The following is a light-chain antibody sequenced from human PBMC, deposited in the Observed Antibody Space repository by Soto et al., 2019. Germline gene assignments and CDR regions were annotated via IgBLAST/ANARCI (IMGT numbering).Light chain of an antibody. Sequence: QSALTQPASVSGSPGQSITISCTGTSSDVGGYNYVSWYQQHPGKAPKLLIYDVSNRPSGVSNRFSGSKSGNTASLTISGLQAEDEAEYYCSSYRSSNTWVFGGGTKLTVL. CDR1: SSDVGGYNY. CDR3: SSYRSSNTWV. CDR2: DVS. V-gene: IGLV2-14*01. J-gene: IGLJ3*02.